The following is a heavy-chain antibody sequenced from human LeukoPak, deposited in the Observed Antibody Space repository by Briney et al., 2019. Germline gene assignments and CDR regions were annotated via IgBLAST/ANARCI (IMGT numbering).Heavy chain of an antibody. V-gene: IGHV3-74*01. Sequence: PGGSLRLSCAASGFTFSSYWMHWVRQAPGKGLVWVSRINSDGSSTSYADSVKGRFTISRDNAKNTPYLQMNSLRAEDTAVYYCARDSVRGVIINWYFGLWGRGTLVTVSS. CDR2: INSDGSST. J-gene: IGHJ2*01. CDR3: ARDSVRGVIINWYFGL. D-gene: IGHD3-10*01. CDR1: GFTFSSYW.